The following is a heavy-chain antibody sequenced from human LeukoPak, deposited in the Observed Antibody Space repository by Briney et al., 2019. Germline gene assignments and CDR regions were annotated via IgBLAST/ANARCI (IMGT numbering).Heavy chain of an antibody. V-gene: IGHV1-2*02. CDR1: GYTFTGYY. J-gene: IGHJ4*02. Sequence: ASVKVSCKASGYTFTGYYMHWGRQAPGQGLEWMGWINPNSGGTNYAQKFQGRVTMTRDTSISTAYMELSRLRSDDTAVYYCARDRRSSWYGIFDYWGQGTLVTVSS. CDR2: INPNSGGT. D-gene: IGHD6-13*01. CDR3: ARDRRSSWYGIFDY.